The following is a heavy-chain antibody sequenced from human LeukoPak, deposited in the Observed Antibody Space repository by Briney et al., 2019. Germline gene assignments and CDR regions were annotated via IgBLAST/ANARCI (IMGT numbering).Heavy chain of an antibody. Sequence: SETLSLTCTVSGDSISSSGYYWGWIRQPPGKGLEWIGSIHYSGSTYYNPSLKSRVTISLDTSKNQFSLKLSSVTAADTAVYYCARGALLRDTAMGFDYWGQGTLVTVSS. CDR1: GDSISSSGYY. V-gene: IGHV4-39*07. D-gene: IGHD5-18*01. J-gene: IGHJ4*02. CDR3: ARGALLRDTAMGFDY. CDR2: IHYSGST.